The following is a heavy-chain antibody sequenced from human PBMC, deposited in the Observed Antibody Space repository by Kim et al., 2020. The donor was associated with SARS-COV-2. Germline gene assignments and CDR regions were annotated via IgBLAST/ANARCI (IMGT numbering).Heavy chain of an antibody. J-gene: IGHJ4*02. V-gene: IGHV3-23*01. CDR2: SA. D-gene: IGHD5-12*01. CDR3: VKGPWLDY. Sequence: SAYYAEYVQGRFTVSRDSARNTLDLQMNSLRVDDTAVYYCVKGPWLDYGGPGTLVTVSS.